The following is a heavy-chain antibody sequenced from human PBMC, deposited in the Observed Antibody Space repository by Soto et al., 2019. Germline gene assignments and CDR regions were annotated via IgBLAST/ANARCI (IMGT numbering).Heavy chain of an antibody. Sequence: GASVKVSCKASGGTFSSYAISWVRQAPGQGLEWMGGIIPIFGTANYAQKFQGRVTITADESTSTAYMELSSLRSEDTAVYYCASHYAEGYYYGMDVWGQGTTVTVSS. D-gene: IGHD2-2*01. V-gene: IGHV1-69*13. CDR1: GGTFSSYA. J-gene: IGHJ6*02. CDR2: IIPIFGTA. CDR3: ASHYAEGYYYGMDV.